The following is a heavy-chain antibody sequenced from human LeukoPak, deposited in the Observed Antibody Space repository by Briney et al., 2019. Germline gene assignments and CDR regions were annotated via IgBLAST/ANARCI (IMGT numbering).Heavy chain of an antibody. CDR1: GFNFSISY. D-gene: IGHD5-24*01. CDR2: IDPDGVDK. V-gene: IGHV3-7*01. J-gene: IGHJ4*02. Sequence: GGSLRLSCAASGFNFSISYMMWVRQAPGEGLEWVAHIDPDGVDKNYVGSVKDRFIISRDNTKNSLFLQMNSLRDDDTALYYCARGWATIPDWGQGNLVVVSS. CDR3: ARGWATIPD.